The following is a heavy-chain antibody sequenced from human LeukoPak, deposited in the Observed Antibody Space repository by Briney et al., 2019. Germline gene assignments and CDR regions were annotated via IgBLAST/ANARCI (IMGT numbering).Heavy chain of an antibody. CDR3: ARGLNYDDSSGPYPSPLSYYYCMDV. D-gene: IGHD3-22*01. CDR1: GGSFSGYC. CDR2: LIHSGGT. Sequence: SETLSLTCAVYGGSFSGYCWSWIRHPPGKGLEWIGELIHSGGTNYNPSLRSRVTITVETSKNQFSLKLSCVTAADTAVYYCARGLNYDDSSGPYPSPLSYYYCMDVWGKGTTVTVSS. V-gene: IGHV4-34*01. J-gene: IGHJ6*03.